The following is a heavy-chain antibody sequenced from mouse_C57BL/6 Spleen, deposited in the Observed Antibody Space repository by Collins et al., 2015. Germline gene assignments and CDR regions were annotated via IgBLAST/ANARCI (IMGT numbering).Heavy chain of an antibody. CDR2: IYPGSGST. CDR1: GYTFTSYW. D-gene: IGHD4-1*01. V-gene: IGHV1S22*01. J-gene: IGHJ2*01. Sequence: LQQPGSELVRPGASVKLSCKASGYTFTSYWMHWVKQRPGQGLEWIGNIYPGSGSTNYDEKFKSKATLTVDTSSSTAYMQLSSLTSEDSAVYYCTNWDGVDYWGQGTTLTVSS. CDR3: TNWDGVDY.